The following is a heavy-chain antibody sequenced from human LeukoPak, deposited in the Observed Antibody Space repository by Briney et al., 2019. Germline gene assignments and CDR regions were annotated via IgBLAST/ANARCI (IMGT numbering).Heavy chain of an antibody. D-gene: IGHD3-10*01. CDR2: IYSSGDA. CDR3: ARDVGSGGGTFPTYHFDF. V-gene: IGHV4-4*07. J-gene: IGHJ4*02. CDR1: GGSISSYY. Sequence: SETLSLTCTVSGGSISSYYWDWIRQPAGKGLEWIGRIYSSGDANYNPSLKSRVTMSVDTSKNQFSLRLSSLTAADTAVYYCARDVGSGGGTFPTYHFDFWGQGTLVTVSS.